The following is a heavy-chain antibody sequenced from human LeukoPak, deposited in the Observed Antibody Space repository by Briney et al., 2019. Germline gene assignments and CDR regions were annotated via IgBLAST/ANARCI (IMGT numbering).Heavy chain of an antibody. Sequence: GGSLRLSCAASGFTFSSYSMNWVRQAPGKGLEWVANIKQDGSEKYYVDSVKGRFTISRDNAKNSLYLQMNSLRAEDTAVYYCARDDGGTFDYWGQGTLVTVSS. CDR3: ARDDGGTFDY. J-gene: IGHJ4*02. CDR1: GFTFSSYS. D-gene: IGHD3-16*01. V-gene: IGHV3-7*01. CDR2: IKQDGSEK.